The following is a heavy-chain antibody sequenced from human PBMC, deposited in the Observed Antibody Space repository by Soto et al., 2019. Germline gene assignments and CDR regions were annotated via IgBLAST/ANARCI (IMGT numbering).Heavy chain of an antibody. CDR2: IIPIFGTA. Sequence: ACVKFSCKASGGTFSSYAIRWVRQAPGQGLEWMGGIIPIFGTANYAQKFKGRVTITADESTSPAYMELSSLRSEDTAVYYCARGQDTAMDYYYGMDVWGQGTTVTVSS. J-gene: IGHJ6*02. D-gene: IGHD5-18*01. V-gene: IGHV1-69*01. CDR3: ARGQDTAMDYYYGMDV. CDR1: GGTFSSYA.